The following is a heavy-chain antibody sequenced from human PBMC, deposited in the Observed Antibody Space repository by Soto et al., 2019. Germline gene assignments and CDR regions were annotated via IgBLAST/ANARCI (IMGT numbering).Heavy chain of an antibody. Sequence: QLQLVQSGAEVKKPGSSVKASCKYSVGSFSTYTITWVRQAPGQGLEWMGRIIPILGIRDYAQKFQARVTITADKSTSTAYMELSSLTSEDTAVYYCARDVGDLGQGTLVTVSS. V-gene: IGHV1-69*08. CDR3: ARDVGD. CDR1: VGSFSTYT. CDR2: IIPILGIR. D-gene: IGHD1-26*01. J-gene: IGHJ4*02.